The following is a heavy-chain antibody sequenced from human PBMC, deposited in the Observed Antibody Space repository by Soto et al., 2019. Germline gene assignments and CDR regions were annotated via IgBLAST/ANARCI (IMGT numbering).Heavy chain of an antibody. J-gene: IGHJ5*02. CDR3: ARAEIAARDWFDP. V-gene: IGHV4-4*02. CDR2: IYHSGST. Sequence: SETLSLTCAVSSGSISSSNWLGWVRQPPGKGLEWIGEIYHSGSTNYNPSLKSRVTISVDKSKNQFSLKLSSVTAADTAVYYCARAEIAARDWFDPWGQGTLVTVS. D-gene: IGHD6-6*01. CDR1: SGSISSSNW.